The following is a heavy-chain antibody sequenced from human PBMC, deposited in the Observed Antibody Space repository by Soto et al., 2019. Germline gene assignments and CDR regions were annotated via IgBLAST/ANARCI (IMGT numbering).Heavy chain of an antibody. D-gene: IGHD4-17*01. CDR2: IYPGDSDT. Sequence: GESLKISCKGSGYSFTSYWIGWVRQMPGKGLEWMGIIYPGDSDTRYSPSFQGQVTISADKSISTAYLQWSSLKASDTAMYYCARNYLRLWRSHPLYYGMDVWGQGTTVTVSS. J-gene: IGHJ6*02. CDR1: GYSFTSYW. CDR3: ARNYLRLWRSHPLYYGMDV. V-gene: IGHV5-51*01.